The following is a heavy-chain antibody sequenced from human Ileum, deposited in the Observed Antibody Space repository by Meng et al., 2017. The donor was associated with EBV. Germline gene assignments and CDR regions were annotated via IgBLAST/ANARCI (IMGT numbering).Heavy chain of an antibody. CDR1: GFSLTSSGVG. J-gene: IGHJ4*02. V-gene: IGHV2-5*01. D-gene: IGHD6-6*01. Sequence: QITLKESGPTLVKPPQTLTLTCSLSGFSLTSSGVGVGWIRQPPGKALEWLALIYWNDDKRYSPSLKSRLTVTRDTSKNQVVLTLTNVDPVDTATYYCARRPGSPSSRFDYWGQGTLVTVSS. CDR3: ARRPGSPSSRFDY. CDR2: IYWNDDK.